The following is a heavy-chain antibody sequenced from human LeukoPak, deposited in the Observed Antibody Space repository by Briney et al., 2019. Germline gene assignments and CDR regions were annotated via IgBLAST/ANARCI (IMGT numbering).Heavy chain of an antibody. CDR2: IIPIFGTA. V-gene: IGHV1-69*13. Sequence: SVKVSCKASGGTFSSYAISWVRQAPGQRLEWMGGIIPIFGTANYAQKFQGRVTITADESTSTAYMELSSLRSEDTAVYYCAREPYDYVWGSYRDWGQGTLVTVSS. J-gene: IGHJ4*02. CDR3: AREPYDYVWGSYRD. CDR1: GGTFSSYA. D-gene: IGHD3-16*02.